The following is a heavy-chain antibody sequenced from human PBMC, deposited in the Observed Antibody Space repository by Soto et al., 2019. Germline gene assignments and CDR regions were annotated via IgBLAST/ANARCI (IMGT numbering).Heavy chain of an antibody. Sequence: PSETLSLTCTVSGGSLSTNYWSWIRQPPGKGLEWIVYMSYSGSPNYNPSLKSRVIMSVDTSKNQVSLKLSSVTAADTAIYYCARTRITSTAATFDPWGQGTLVTVSS. V-gene: IGHV4-59*01. CDR1: GGSLSTNY. CDR2: MSYSGSP. D-gene: IGHD1-20*01. CDR3: ARTRITSTAATFDP. J-gene: IGHJ5*02.